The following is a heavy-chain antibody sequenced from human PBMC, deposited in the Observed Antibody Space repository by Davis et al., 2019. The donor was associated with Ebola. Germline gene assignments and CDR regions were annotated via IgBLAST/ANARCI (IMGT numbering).Heavy chain of an antibody. Sequence: PGGSLRLSCAVYGGSFSGYYWSWIRQPPGKGLEWIGEINHSGSTNYNPSLKSRVTISVDTSKNQFSLKLSSVTAADTAVYYCARLEYSSSWYGPRGWFDPWGQGTLVTVSS. CDR1: GGSFSGYY. CDR3: ARLEYSSSWYGPRGWFDP. V-gene: IGHV4-34*01. J-gene: IGHJ5*02. D-gene: IGHD6-13*01. CDR2: INHSGST.